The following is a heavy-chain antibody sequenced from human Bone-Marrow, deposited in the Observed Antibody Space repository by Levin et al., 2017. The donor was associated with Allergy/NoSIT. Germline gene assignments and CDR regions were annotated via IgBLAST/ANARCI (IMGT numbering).Heavy chain of an antibody. CDR2: IWYDGSNK. D-gene: IGHD2-2*01. Sequence: GGSLRLSCAASGFTFSSYGMHWVRQAPGKGLEWVAVIWYDGSNKYYADSVKGRFTISRDNSKNTLYLQMNSLRAEDTAVYYCARERRVPAAMRRDSGYDNPTPAYYYYYMDVWGKGTTVTVSS. V-gene: IGHV3-33*01. CDR1: GFTFSSYG. CDR3: ARERRVPAAMRRDSGYDNPTPAYYYYYMDV. J-gene: IGHJ6*03.